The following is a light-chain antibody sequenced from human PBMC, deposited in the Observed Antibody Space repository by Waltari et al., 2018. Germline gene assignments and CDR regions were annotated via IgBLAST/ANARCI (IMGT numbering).Light chain of an antibody. Sequence: EIVLTQSPGTLSLSPGERATLSCRASQSFSRGYLAWYQQKPGQAPRLLMYGTSSMATGIPDRFSGSGSGTDFTLSISGLEPEEFAVYYCQQYGNSPQTFGQGTRLEIK. CDR1: QSFSRGY. CDR3: QQYGNSPQT. J-gene: IGKJ5*01. V-gene: IGKV3-20*01. CDR2: GTS.